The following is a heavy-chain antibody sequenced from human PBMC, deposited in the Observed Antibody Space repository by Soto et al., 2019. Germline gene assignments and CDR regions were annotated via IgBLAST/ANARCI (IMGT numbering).Heavy chain of an antibody. CDR3: ARVPPQFYYFYGMDV. V-gene: IGHV3-30-3*01. CDR2: ISYDGINK. CDR1: GFTFSNYA. J-gene: IGHJ6*02. Sequence: QVQLVESGGGVVQPGRSLRLTCAASGFTFSNYAMHWVRQAPGKGLEWVAVISYDGINKYYADSVTGRFTISRDNSKNTLYLQMNRLRPEDTAVFYCARVPPQFYYFYGMDVWGQGTTVTVSS.